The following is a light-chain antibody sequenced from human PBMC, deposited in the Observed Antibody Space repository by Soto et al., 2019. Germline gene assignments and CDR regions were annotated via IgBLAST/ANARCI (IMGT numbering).Light chain of an antibody. CDR3: FSYAGGGTYV. Sequence: QSVLTQPASVSVSPGQSITISCTGTSSDVGTYNLVSWYQQHPGNAPRLVIYEGNKRPSGVSNRFSGSKSGSTASLTISGLEAEDEADFYCFSYAGGGTYVFGTGTKVTVL. CDR2: EGN. V-gene: IGLV2-23*01. J-gene: IGLJ1*01. CDR1: SSDVGTYNL.